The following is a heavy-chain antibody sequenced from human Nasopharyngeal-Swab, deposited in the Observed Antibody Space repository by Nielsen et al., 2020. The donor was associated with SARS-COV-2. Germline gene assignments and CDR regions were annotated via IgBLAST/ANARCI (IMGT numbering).Heavy chain of an antibody. Sequence: GESLKISCAASGFTFSSYAMSWVRQAPGKGLEWVSAISGSGGSTYYADSVKGRFTISSDNSKNTLYLQMNSLRAEDTAVYYCARTNDYYDSSGYPYWGQGTLVTVSS. CDR2: ISGSGGST. V-gene: IGHV3-23*01. D-gene: IGHD3-22*01. CDR3: ARTNDYYDSSGYPY. J-gene: IGHJ4*02. CDR1: GFTFSSYA.